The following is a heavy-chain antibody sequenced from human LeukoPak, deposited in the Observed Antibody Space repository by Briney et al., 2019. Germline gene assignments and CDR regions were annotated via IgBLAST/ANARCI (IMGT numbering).Heavy chain of an antibody. CDR3: ARDGWELPPGTAFDF. D-gene: IGHD1-26*01. CDR2: INQDGSEK. CDR1: GFTFSNYW. Sequence: GGSLRLSCAASGFTFSNYWVSWVRQAPGKGLEWVANINQDGSEKYYVDSVKGRFTISTDNAKNSLYLQMNSLRAEDTAVYYCARDGWELPPGTAFDFWGQGTMVTVSS. J-gene: IGHJ3*01. V-gene: IGHV3-7*01.